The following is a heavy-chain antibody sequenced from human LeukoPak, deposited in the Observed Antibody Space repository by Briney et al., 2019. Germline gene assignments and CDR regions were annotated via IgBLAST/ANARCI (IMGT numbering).Heavy chain of an antibody. J-gene: IGHJ4*02. D-gene: IGHD6-13*01. Sequence: GGSLRLSCAASGFTFSTYSMNWVRQAPGKGLEWISYITSSSRTIYYADSVKGRFTISRDNAKNSLYLQMNSLRDEDTAVYYCARRGSTPGDYWGQGTLVTVSS. CDR1: GFTFSTYS. V-gene: IGHV3-48*02. CDR3: ARRGSTPGDY. CDR2: ITSSSRTI.